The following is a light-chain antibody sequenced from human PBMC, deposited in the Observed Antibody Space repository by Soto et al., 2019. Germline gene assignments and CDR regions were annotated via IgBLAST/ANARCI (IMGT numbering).Light chain of an antibody. CDR3: QQNHYPPWT. CDR2: GAS. Sequence: EIVMTQSPATLSVSPGERATLSCRASQSVSSNLAWYQQKPGQAPRLLIYGASTRATGIPARFSGSGSETEFTLTISSLQSEDFAVYYCQQNHYPPWTFGQGTKV. J-gene: IGKJ1*01. CDR1: QSVSSN. V-gene: IGKV3-15*01.